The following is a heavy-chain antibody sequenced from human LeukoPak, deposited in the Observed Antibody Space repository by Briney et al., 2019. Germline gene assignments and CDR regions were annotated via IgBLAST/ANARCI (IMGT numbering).Heavy chain of an antibody. CDR1: GFTFDDYG. CDR3: ARDVLYDSIAYYSDC. Sequence: GGSLRLSCVDSGFTFDDYGMSWVLQAPGNGLEWVSGINWNGDSTGYADSVKGRFTISRDNAKHSLYLQMNSLTTEDTAFYYCARDVLYDSIAYYSDCWGQGTLVTVSS. CDR2: INWNGDST. V-gene: IGHV3-20*04. D-gene: IGHD3-22*01. J-gene: IGHJ4*02.